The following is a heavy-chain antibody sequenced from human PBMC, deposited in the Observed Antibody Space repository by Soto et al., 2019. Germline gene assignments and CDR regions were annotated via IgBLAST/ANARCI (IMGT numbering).Heavy chain of an antibody. J-gene: IGHJ4*02. CDR3: AKDVGSSGSYYFDY. Sequence: PGGSLRLSCAASGFTFSSYAMSWVRQAQGKGLEWVSAISGSGGSTYYADSLKGRFTISRDNSKTTLYLQMNSLRAEDTAVYYCAKDVGSSGSYYFDYWGQGTLVTVSS. D-gene: IGHD3-22*01. CDR1: GFTFSSYA. CDR2: ISGSGGST. V-gene: IGHV3-23*01.